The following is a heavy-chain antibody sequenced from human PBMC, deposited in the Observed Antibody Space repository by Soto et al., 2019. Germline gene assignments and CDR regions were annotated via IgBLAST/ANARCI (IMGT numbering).Heavy chain of an antibody. J-gene: IGHJ4*02. Sequence: VQLLESGGGMAQPGGSLRLSCAGSGFNFNNYAMSWVRQAPGKGLEWVSTISSRGDVTYYADAVKGRFIISRDNSKNTLFLQMNSLRAEDAALYYCVKDMTMVRGVLAYFFDYWGQGTLVTVSS. CDR1: GFNFNNYA. CDR2: ISSRGDVT. CDR3: VKDMTMVRGVLAYFFDY. D-gene: IGHD3-10*01. V-gene: IGHV3-23*01.